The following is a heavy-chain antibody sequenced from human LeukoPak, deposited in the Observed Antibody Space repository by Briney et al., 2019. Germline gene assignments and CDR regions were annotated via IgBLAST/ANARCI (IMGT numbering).Heavy chain of an antibody. J-gene: IGHJ5*02. V-gene: IGHV3-23*01. CDR1: GIVFSNTA. CDR3: GKDGGQYSSGPEFDP. Sequence: GGSLRLSCAASGIVFSNTAMNWARQSPGRGLEWVSAICGGGERTFYADSVKGRFSISRDNSKNILYLQMNSLRADDTAIYYCGKDGGQYSSGPEFDPRGQGALVTVSS. CDR2: ICGGGERT. D-gene: IGHD6-19*01.